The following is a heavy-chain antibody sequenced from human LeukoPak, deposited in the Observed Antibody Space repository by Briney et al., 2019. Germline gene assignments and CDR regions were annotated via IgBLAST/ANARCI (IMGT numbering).Heavy chain of an antibody. CDR2: INQDGSER. V-gene: IGHV3-7*01. D-gene: IGHD3-22*01. CDR1: TFTFSHYY. Sequence: GGSLRLSCAASTFTFSHYYMSWVRQAPGKGLEWVANINQDGSERYYVESVKGRFTISRDNAKNSLYLQMNSLRAEDTAVYYCARDRYYYDSRGYFIYFDYWGQGTLVTVSS. CDR3: ARDRYYYDSRGYFIYFDY. J-gene: IGHJ4*02.